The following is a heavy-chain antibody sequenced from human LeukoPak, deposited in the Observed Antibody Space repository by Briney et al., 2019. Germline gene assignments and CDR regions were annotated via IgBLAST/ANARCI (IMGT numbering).Heavy chain of an antibody. J-gene: IGHJ3*02. CDR1: GGSISSSGYY. CDR2: IYYSGST. Sequence: SETLSLTCTVSGGSISSSGYYWGWIRQPPGKGLEWIGNIYYSGSTYYNPSLKSRVTISVDTSKNQFSLKLSSVTAADTAVYYCARAGVVTAIPPDAFDIWGQGTMVTVSS. CDR3: ARAGVVTAIPPDAFDI. V-gene: IGHV4-39*01. D-gene: IGHD2-21*02.